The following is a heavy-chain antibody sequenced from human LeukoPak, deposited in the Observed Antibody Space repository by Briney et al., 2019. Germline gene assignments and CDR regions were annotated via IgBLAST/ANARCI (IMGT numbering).Heavy chain of an antibody. CDR2: IIPIFGTA. D-gene: IGHD3-10*01. CDR1: GGTFSSYA. V-gene: IGHV1-69*13. Sequence: SVKVSCKASGGTFSSYAISWVRQAPGQGLEWMGGIIPIFGTANYAQKFQGRVTITADESTSTAYMELSSLRSEDTAVYYCARDLMTMVRGRYYFDYWGQGTLVTVSS. CDR3: ARDLMTMVRGRYYFDY. J-gene: IGHJ4*02.